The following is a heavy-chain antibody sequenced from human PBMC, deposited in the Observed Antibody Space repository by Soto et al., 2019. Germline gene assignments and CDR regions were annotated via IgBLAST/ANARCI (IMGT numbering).Heavy chain of an antibody. CDR1: GGSISSSSYY. D-gene: IGHD2-15*01. CDR3: ARLSDSCSGGSCYGPVIDY. Sequence: PSETLSLTCTVSGGSISSSSYYWGWIRQPPGKGLEWIGSIYYSGSTYYNPSLKSRVTISVDTSKNQFSLKLSSVTAADTAVYYCARLSDSCSGGSCYGPVIDYWGQGTLVTVSS. V-gene: IGHV4-39*01. CDR2: IYYSGST. J-gene: IGHJ4*02.